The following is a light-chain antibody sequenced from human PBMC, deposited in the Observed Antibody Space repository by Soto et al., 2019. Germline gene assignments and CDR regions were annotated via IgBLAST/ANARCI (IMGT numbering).Light chain of an antibody. CDR1: QTVHDF. V-gene: IGKV1-5*03. Sequence: DIQMTQSPSSRSASVVDIVTTAFLASQTVHDFLAWYQQSPGKAPKLLIYKASTLESGVPSRFSGSGSGTDFTLTISSLQPDDFATYYCQHYTSYPITFGQGTRLEIK. CDR3: QHYTSYPIT. CDR2: KAS. J-gene: IGKJ5*01.